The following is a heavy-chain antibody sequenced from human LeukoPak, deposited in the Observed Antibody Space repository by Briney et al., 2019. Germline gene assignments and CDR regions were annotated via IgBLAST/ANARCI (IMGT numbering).Heavy chain of an antibody. CDR1: GFTFSDHY. J-gene: IGHJ6*02. V-gene: IGHV3-11*01. CDR3: ARDSAGQWLVPFCGGMDV. CDR2: ISSGGSTT. D-gene: IGHD6-19*01. Sequence: GGSLRLSCAASGFTFSDHYMSWIRQAPGKGLECVSYISSGGSTTYYTGSVKGRFTISRDNGKNALYLQMNSLRAEDTAVYYCARDSAGQWLVPFCGGMDVWGQGPRSPSP.